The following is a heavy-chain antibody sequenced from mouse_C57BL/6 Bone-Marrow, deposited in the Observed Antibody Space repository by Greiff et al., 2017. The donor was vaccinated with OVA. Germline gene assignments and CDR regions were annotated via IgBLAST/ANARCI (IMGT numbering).Heavy chain of an antibody. CDR3: ARQVYYYGSSYPAWCAD. CDR2: ISSGGSYT. CDR1: GFTFSSYG. J-gene: IGHJ3*01. D-gene: IGHD1-1*01. V-gene: IGHV5-6*01. Sequence: EVKLMESGGDLVKPGGSLKLSCAASGFTFSSYGMSWVRQTPDKRLEWVATISSGGSYTYYPDSVKGRFTISRDNAKNTLYLQISSLKSEDTAMYYCARQVYYYGSSYPAWCADWGQGTLVTVSA.